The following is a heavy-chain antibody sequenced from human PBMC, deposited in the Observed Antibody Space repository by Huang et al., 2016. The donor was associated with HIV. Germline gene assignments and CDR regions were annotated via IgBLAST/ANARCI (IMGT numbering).Heavy chain of an antibody. J-gene: IGHJ4*02. CDR3: ARAPATHSVFFY. D-gene: IGHD3-3*01. Sequence: QVQLQESGPGLVKPSQTLSLTCTVSGDSIRSGGYYWTWIRQSTAKGLECIGYIYYSGSSDYNPSLKSRVSISIDAFKNRVSLKLKSVTVADTAVYYCARAPATHSVFFYWGQGTLVTVSA. CDR1: GDSIRSGGYY. V-gene: IGHV4-30-4*08. CDR2: IYYSGSS.